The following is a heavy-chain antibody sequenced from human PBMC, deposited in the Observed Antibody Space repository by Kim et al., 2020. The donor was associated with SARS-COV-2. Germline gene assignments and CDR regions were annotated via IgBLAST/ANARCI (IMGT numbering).Heavy chain of an antibody. CDR1: GFTFSSYS. CDR3: ARDRRYYDSRGDAFDI. D-gene: IGHD3-22*01. Sequence: GGSLRLSCAASGFTFSSYSMNWVRQAPGKGLEWVSAISSSSSYIYYADSVKGRFTISRDNAKNSLYLQMNSLRAEDTAVYYCARDRRYYDSRGDAFDIWGQGTMVTVSS. V-gene: IGHV3-21*01. CDR2: ISSSSSYI. J-gene: IGHJ3*02.